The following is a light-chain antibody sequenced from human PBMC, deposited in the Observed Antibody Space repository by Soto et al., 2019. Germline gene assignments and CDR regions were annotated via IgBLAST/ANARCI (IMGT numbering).Light chain of an antibody. CDR2: GIS. J-gene: IGKJ2*03. CDR1: QIFRYPY. CDR3: QQYDISPLS. V-gene: IGKV3-20*01. Sequence: IVLTQSPGTLSSSPGESVTLSCRASQIFRYPYLAWSQKRPGQAPRLLVYGISARATGISDRFSGSGFGAAFTLTINRLEPQDFCVYYCQQYDISPLSFGQGTKLHI.